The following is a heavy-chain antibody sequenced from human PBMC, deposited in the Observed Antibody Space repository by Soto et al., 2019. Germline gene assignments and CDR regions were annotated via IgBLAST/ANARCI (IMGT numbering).Heavy chain of an antibody. J-gene: IGHJ6*03. CDR1: GFTFSGSA. V-gene: IGHV3-73*01. D-gene: IGHD3-10*01. CDR3: TADGSGSYHKNYYYYYMDV. Sequence: GGSLRLSCAASGFTFSGSAMHWVRQASGKGLEWVGRIRSKANSYATAYAASVKGRFTISRDDSKNTAYLQMNSLKTEDTAVYYCTADGSGSYHKNYYYYYMDVWGKGTTVTVSS. CDR2: IRSKANSYAT.